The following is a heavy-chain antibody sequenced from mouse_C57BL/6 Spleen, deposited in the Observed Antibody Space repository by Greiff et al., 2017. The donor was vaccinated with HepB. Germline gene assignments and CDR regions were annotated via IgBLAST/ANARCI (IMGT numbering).Heavy chain of an antibody. J-gene: IGHJ2*01. Sequence: QVQLKEPGAELVRPGSSVKLSCKASGYTFTSYWMHWVKQRPIQGLEWIGNIDPSDSETHYNQKFKDKATLTVDKSSSTAYMQLSSLTSEDSAVYYCARVYGSSYNFDYWGQGTTLTVSS. V-gene: IGHV1-52*01. CDR2: IDPSDSET. CDR3: ARVYGSSYNFDY. D-gene: IGHD1-1*01. CDR1: GYTFTSYW.